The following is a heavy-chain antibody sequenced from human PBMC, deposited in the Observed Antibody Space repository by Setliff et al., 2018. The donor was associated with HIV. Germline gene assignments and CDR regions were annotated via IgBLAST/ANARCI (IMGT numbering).Heavy chain of an antibody. V-gene: IGHV1-18*01. D-gene: IGHD3-10*01. CDR2: ISAYNGNT. Sequence: ASVKVSCKASGYTFTSYGISWVRQAPGQGLEWMGWISAYNGNTNYAQKLQGRVTMTTDTSTSTAYMELRILRSYDTAVYDCERTKIFSAGFRGYLTGPLNWFDPWGQGTLVTVSS. CDR1: GYTFTSYG. CDR3: ERTKIFSAGFRGYLTGPLNWFDP. J-gene: IGHJ5*02.